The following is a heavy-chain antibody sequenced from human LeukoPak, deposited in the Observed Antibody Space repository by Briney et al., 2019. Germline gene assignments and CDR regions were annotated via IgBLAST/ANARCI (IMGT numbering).Heavy chain of an antibody. V-gene: IGHV3-53*01. Sequence: GGSLRLSCAVSGFTVSAHYMSWVRQAPGKGLECVSFLYTGGDTYYADSVKGRFTISRDNSKNTLYLQMNSLRAEDTAVYYCARDRLHTAMVTDYWGQGTLVTVSS. CDR3: ARDRLHTAMVTDY. CDR2: LYTGGDT. J-gene: IGHJ4*02. D-gene: IGHD5-18*01. CDR1: GFTVSAHY.